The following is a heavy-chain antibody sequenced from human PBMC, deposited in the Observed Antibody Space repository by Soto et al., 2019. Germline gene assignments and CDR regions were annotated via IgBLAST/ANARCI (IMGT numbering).Heavy chain of an antibody. Sequence: GGSLRLSCAASGFTFSTYGIHWVRQAPGKGLVWVSRLDNDGTNTRYADSVKGRFTVSRDNGKNTVYLQMDSLRAEETAVYYCARDGGTYFDYWGQGTLVPVSS. J-gene: IGHJ4*02. V-gene: IGHV3-74*01. CDR3: ARDGGTYFDY. D-gene: IGHD3-16*01. CDR1: GFTFSTYG. CDR2: LDNDGTNT.